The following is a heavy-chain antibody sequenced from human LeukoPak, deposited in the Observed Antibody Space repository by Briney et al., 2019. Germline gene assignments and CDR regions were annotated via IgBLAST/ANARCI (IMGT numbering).Heavy chain of an antibody. D-gene: IGHD6-19*01. CDR3: ARDPGIGEAGTDFQH. CDR1: GYTFTDYY. V-gene: IGHV1-2*06. Sequence: ASVKVSCKASGYTFTDYYIHWVRQAPGQGLEWMGRINPNSGGTNYAQKFQGRVTMTRDTSISTAYMELSSLRSDDTAVYYCARDPGIGEAGTDFQHWGQGTLVTVSS. J-gene: IGHJ1*01. CDR2: INPNSGGT.